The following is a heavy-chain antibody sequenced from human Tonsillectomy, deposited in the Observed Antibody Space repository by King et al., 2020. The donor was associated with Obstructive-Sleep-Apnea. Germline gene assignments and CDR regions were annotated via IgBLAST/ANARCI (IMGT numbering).Heavy chain of an antibody. Sequence: VQLVESGGGLVQPGGSLRLSCAASGFTFSNFAMNWVRQAPGKGLEWVSTISGSGGSTYYAGSVKGRFTISRANSKNTLYLQMNSLRAEDTAVYYCAKYIGSSIAGRPCDYWGQGTLVTVSS. CDR3: AKYIGSSIAGRPCDY. J-gene: IGHJ4*02. V-gene: IGHV3-23*04. CDR1: GFTFSNFA. CDR2: ISGSGGST. D-gene: IGHD6-6*01.